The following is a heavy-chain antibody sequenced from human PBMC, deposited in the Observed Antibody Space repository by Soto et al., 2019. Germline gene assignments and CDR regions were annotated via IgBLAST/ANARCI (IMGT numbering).Heavy chain of an antibody. Sequence: QVQLVQSGAEVKKPGASVKVSCKASGYTFTSYGLTWVRQAPGQGLDWMGWISAYNGNTNYAQKLLGRVTMTTATSTSTAYMELRSLRSEDPAVYYCARGRGSSWFHYYYGMYVWGQGTTVTVSS. CDR3: ARGRGSSWFHYYYGMYV. V-gene: IGHV1-18*01. CDR1: GYTFTSYG. CDR2: ISAYNGNT. J-gene: IGHJ6*02. D-gene: IGHD6-13*01.